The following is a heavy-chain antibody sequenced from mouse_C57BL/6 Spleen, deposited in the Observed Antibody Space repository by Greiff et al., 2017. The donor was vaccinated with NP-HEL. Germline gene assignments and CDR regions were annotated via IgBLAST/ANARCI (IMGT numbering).Heavy chain of an antibody. V-gene: IGHV14-3*01. J-gene: IGHJ4*01. D-gene: IGHD2-1*01. CDR1: GFNIKNTY. CDR3: ARGAYGNYASGAMDY. CDR2: IDPANGNT. Sequence: VQLKESVAELVRPGASVKLSCTASGFNIKNTYMHWVKQRPEQGLEWIGRIDPANGNTKYAPKFQGQATITADTSSNTAYLQLSSLTSEDTAIYYCARGAYGNYASGAMDYWGQGTSVTVSS.